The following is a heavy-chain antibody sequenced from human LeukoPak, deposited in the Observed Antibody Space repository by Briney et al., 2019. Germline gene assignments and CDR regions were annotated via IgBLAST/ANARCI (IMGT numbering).Heavy chain of an antibody. CDR1: GGSISSSSYY. CDR2: IYYSGSA. V-gene: IGHV4-39*07. CDR3: ARRRITIFGMDV. J-gene: IGHJ6*02. Sequence: SETLSLTCTVSGGSISSSSYYWGWIRQPPGKGLEWIGSIYYSGSAYYNPSLKSRVTMSVDTSKNQLSLKLSSVTAADTAVYYCARRRITIFGMDVWGQGTTVTISS. D-gene: IGHD3-3*01.